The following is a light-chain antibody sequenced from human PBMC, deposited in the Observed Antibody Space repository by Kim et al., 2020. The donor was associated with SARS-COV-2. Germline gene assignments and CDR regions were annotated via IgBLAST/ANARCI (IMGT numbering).Light chain of an antibody. J-gene: IGKJ1*01. V-gene: IGKV3-15*01. CDR1: QSVSSD. CDR3: QQYNNWPPWT. Sequence: SPGERATLSCRASQSVSSDLAWYQQKPGQAPRLLIYGASTRATGIPARFSGSGSGTEFTLTISSLQSKDFAVYYCQQYNNWPPWTFGQGTKVDIK. CDR2: GAS.